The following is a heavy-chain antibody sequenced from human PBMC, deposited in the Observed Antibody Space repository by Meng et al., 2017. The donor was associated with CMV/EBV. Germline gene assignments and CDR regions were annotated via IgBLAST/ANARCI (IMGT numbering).Heavy chain of an antibody. D-gene: IGHD1-26*01. V-gene: IGHV3-23*01. CDR1: GFTFSRYA. J-gene: IGHJ4*02. CDR2: ISGRGGST. CDR3: AKDLGIVGAYYFDY. Sequence: SGFTFSRYAMSWVRQAPGKGLEWLSAISGRGGSTYYAASVKGRFTISRDNSKNTLYLQMNSLRAEDTAVYYCAKDLGIVGAYYFDYWGQGTLVTVSS.